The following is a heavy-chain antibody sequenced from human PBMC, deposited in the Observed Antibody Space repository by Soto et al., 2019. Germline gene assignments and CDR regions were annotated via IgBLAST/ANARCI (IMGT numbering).Heavy chain of an antibody. D-gene: IGHD2-8*01. CDR3: TTLDLTKMVYASFVDY. CDR2: IKSKTDGGTT. V-gene: IGHV3-15*01. J-gene: IGHJ4*02. CDR1: GFTFSNAW. Sequence: PGGSLRLSCAASGFTFSNAWMSWVRQAPGKGLEWVGRIKSKTDGGTTDYAAPVKGRFTISRDDSKNTLYLQTNSLKTEDTAVYYCTTLDLTKMVYASFVDYWGQGTLVTVSS.